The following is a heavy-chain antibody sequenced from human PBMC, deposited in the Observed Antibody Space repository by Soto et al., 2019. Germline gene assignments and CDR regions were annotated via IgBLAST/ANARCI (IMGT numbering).Heavy chain of an antibody. CDR1: GCSISSYY. CDR2: IYYSGST. J-gene: IGHJ5*02. CDR3: ARHGFHAYYLFPLNRIDNGFVP. D-gene: IGHD3-10*01. V-gene: IGHV4-59*08. Sequence: SETLSLTCTVSGCSISSYYWSWIRQPPGKGLEWIGYIYYSGSTNYNPSLKSRVTISVDTSKNQFSLKLSSVTTADTAVYYCARHGFHAYYLFPLNRIDNGFVPWCQGTLVTVSS.